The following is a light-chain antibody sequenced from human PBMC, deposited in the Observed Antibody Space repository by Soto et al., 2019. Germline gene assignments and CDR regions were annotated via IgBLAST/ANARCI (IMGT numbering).Light chain of an antibody. Sequence: EIVLTQSPGTLSLSVWWRATLSCRAGQRVSGYLAWYQQTPGQAPRLLIYDASNRATCIPDRFRGSGSGTDLTLNINRLEPEDFPLYYCQQYCSSPLTFGGGTTVDTK. J-gene: IGKJ4*01. V-gene: IGKV3-20*01. CDR3: QQYCSSPLT. CDR2: DAS. CDR1: QRVSGY.